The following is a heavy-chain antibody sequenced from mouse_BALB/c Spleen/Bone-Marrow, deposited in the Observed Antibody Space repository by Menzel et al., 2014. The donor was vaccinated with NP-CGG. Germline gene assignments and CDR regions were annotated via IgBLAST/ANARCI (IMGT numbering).Heavy chain of an antibody. D-gene: IGHD2-3*01. CDR2: INSGSGGP. CDR1: GYAFTNYL. CDR3: ARRDDGYYYYAMDY. Sequence: VMLVESGAELVRPGTSVKVSCKASGYAFTNYLIEWVKQRPGQGLEWIGVINSGSGGPNYNEKFKGKATLTADKSSSTAYMQLSSLTSDDSAVYFCARRDDGYYYYAMDYWGQGTSVTVSS. J-gene: IGHJ4*01. V-gene: IGHV1-54*03.